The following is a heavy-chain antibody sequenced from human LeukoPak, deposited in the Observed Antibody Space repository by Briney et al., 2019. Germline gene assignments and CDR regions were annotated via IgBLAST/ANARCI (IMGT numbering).Heavy chain of an antibody. D-gene: IGHD6-13*01. V-gene: IGHV4-59*13. Sequence: SETLSLTCTVSGASISDYYWNWIRQPPGKGLEWIGYIYYSGSTNYNPSLKSRVTISVDASKNQFSLKLSSVTAADTAVYYCARAKAAAGIDYFDYWGQGTLVTVSS. J-gene: IGHJ4*02. CDR1: GASISDYY. CDR3: ARAKAAAGIDYFDY. CDR2: IYYSGST.